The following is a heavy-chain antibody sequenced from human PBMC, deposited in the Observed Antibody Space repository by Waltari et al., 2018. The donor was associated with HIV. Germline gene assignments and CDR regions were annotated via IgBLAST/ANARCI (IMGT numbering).Heavy chain of an antibody. Sequence: QVQVVESGGGEVQPGMSLTLSCDASGFTFGSYGIHWVRQAPGKGLEWVAVIWYHGDKEDYADSVKGRFNISRDNSRNTVFLHMNSLRAEDTGFYFCARERGYTSPFDLWGQGTLVTVSS. CDR3: ARERGYTSPFDL. J-gene: IGHJ1*01. V-gene: IGHV3-33*01. CDR2: IWYHGDKE. D-gene: IGHD5-18*01. CDR1: GFTFGSYG.